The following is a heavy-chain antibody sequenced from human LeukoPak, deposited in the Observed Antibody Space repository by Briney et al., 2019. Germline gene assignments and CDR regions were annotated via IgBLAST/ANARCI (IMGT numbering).Heavy chain of an antibody. CDR3: ARDGRLGGYHRTYHFDY. Sequence: ASVKVSSKASGGTFSSYAISWGRQAPGQGLECMGRIIPICGTANYAQKFQGRVTITTDESTSTAYMELSSLRSEDTAVYYCARDGRLGGYHRTYHFDYWGQGTLVTVSS. CDR1: GGTFSSYA. V-gene: IGHV1-69*05. D-gene: IGHD1-26*01. J-gene: IGHJ4*02. CDR2: IIPICGTA.